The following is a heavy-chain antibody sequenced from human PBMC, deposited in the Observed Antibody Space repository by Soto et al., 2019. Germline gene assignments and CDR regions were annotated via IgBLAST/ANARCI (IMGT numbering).Heavy chain of an antibody. Sequence: QVQLQEAGPGLVKPSETLSLTCTVSGGSVSGGTYYWSWIRQSPGKGLEWIGYIYYSGSTTYNPSLKSRVPXSXDXXKNEFSLKLSSVTAADTAVYYCARVKPPPRWWLDPWGQGTLVTVSS. CDR1: GGSVSGGTYY. CDR3: ARVKPPPRWWLDP. V-gene: IGHV4-61*01. CDR2: IYYSGST. D-gene: IGHD2-15*01. J-gene: IGHJ5*02.